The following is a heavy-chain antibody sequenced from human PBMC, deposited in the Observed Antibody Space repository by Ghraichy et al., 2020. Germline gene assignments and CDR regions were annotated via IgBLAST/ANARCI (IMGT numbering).Heavy chain of an antibody. CDR3: ARDHVFRPAYYYGMDV. D-gene: IGHD3-3*01. CDR2: IYSGGST. CDR1: GFTVSSNY. Sequence: GGSLRLSCAASGFTVSSNYMSWVRQAPGKGLEWVSVIYSGGSTYYADSVKGRFTISRDNSKNTLYLQMNSLRAEDTAVYYCARDHVFRPAYYYGMDVWGQGTTVTVSS. J-gene: IGHJ6*02. V-gene: IGHV3-53*01.